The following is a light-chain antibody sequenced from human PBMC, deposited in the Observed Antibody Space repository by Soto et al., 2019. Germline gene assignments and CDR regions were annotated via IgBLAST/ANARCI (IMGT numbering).Light chain of an antibody. CDR1: QSVSSY. Sequence: EIVLTQSPATLSLSPGERATLSCRASQSVSSYLAWYQQNPGQAPRLLIYDASNRATGIPSRFSGSGSGTDFTLTISSREPEDVAVYYCQQRSNWPPWTFGQGTKVEIK. V-gene: IGKV3-11*01. J-gene: IGKJ1*01. CDR2: DAS. CDR3: QQRSNWPPWT.